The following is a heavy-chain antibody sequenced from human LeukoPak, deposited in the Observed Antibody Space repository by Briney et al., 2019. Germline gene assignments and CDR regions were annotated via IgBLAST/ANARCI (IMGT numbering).Heavy chain of an antibody. V-gene: IGHV4-39*07. CDR1: GGSLSSSSYC. Sequence: SETLSLTCTVSGGSLSSSSYCWGWIRQPPGKGLEWIGSIYYSGSTYYNPSLKSRVTISVDTSKNQFSLKLSSVTAADTAVYYCAREASGSGSYYTSYHYYYYMDVWGKGTTVTVSS. D-gene: IGHD3-10*01. CDR3: AREASGSGSYYTSYHYYYYMDV. CDR2: IYYSGST. J-gene: IGHJ6*03.